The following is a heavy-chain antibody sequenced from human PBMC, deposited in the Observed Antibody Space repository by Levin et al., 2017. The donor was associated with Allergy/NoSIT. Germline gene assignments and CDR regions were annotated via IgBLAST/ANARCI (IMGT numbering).Heavy chain of an antibody. D-gene: IGHD5/OR15-5a*01. V-gene: IGHV4-61*01. CDR1: GGSVSSGTYY. Sequence: SETLSLTCSVSGGSVSSGTYYWSWIRRPPGKGLEWIGYINYRGVTKYNPSLKSRGTISVETSKNEFSLKVTSVTPADTAVYYCARNRIIVSGGNDYYYGMDVWGQGTTVTVSS. J-gene: IGHJ6*02. CDR3: ARNRIIVSGGNDYYYGMDV. CDR2: INYRGVT.